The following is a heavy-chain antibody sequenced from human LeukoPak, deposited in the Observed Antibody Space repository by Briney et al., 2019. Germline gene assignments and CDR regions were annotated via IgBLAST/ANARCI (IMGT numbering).Heavy chain of an antibody. Sequence: SETLSLTCTVSGGSISSYYWSWIRQPPGKGLEWIGYIYYSGSTNYNPSLKSRVTISVDTSKNQFSLKLSSVTAADTAVYYCARDMGLSGSPYFDYWGQGTLVTVSS. CDR3: ARDMGLSGSPYFDY. J-gene: IGHJ4*02. CDR1: GGSISSYY. CDR2: IYYSGST. V-gene: IGHV4-59*01. D-gene: IGHD3-10*01.